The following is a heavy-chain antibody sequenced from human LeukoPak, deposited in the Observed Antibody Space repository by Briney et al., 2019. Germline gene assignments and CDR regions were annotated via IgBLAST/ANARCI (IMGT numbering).Heavy chain of an antibody. CDR3: ARGDYSFGMDV. D-gene: IGHD4-11*01. J-gene: IGHJ6*02. Sequence: PGGSLRLSCAASGFTFSSYGMHWVRQAPGKGLEWVAVISYDGSNKYYADSVKGRFTISRDNSKNTLYLQMNSLRAEDTAVYYCARGDYSFGMDVWGQGTTVTVSS. CDR1: GFTFSSYG. CDR2: ISYDGSNK. V-gene: IGHV3-30*03.